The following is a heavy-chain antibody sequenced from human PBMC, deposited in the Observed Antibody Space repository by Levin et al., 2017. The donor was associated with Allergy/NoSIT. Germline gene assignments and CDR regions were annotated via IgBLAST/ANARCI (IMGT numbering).Heavy chain of an antibody. CDR3: ARAPKGTYYITDPYYMDV. CDR2: IYYSGST. CDR1: GGSISSYY. J-gene: IGHJ6*03. V-gene: IGHV4-59*01. Sequence: PSETLSLTCTVSGGSISSYYWSWIRQPPGKGLEWIGYIYYSGSTNYNPSLKSRVTISVDTSKKQVSLKVSSVTAADTAVYYCARAPKGTYYITDPYYMDVWGKGTTVTVSS. D-gene: IGHD3-10*01.